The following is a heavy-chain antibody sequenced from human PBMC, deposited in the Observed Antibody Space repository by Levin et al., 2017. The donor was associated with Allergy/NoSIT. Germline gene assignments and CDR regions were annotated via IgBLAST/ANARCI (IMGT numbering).Heavy chain of an antibody. D-gene: IGHD1-20*01. V-gene: IGHV1-69*06. CDR2: IIPIFATA. J-gene: IGHJ6*02. Sequence: SVKVSCKASGGAFSSYAFSWVRQAPGQGLEWMGGIIPIFATANYAQKFQGRVTITADKSTSTAYMEVSSLRSEDTAVYYCARTEYNWNDGWVDYDYGMDGWGQGTTVTVSS. CDR3: ARTEYNWNDGWVDYDYGMDG. CDR1: GGAFSSYA.